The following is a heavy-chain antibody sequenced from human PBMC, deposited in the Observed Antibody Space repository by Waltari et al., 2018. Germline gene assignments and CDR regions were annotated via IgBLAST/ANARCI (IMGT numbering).Heavy chain of an antibody. CDR2: ISGSGGST. CDR1: GFTFSSYA. Sequence: EVQLLESGGGLVQPGGSLRLSCAASGFTFSSYAMSWVRKAPGKGREWVSAISGSGGSTYYADSLKGRFTISRDNSKNTLYLQMNSLRAEDTAVYYGAKGTGDSVEWVMDVWAKGPRSPSP. CDR3: AKGTGDSVEWVMDV. V-gene: IGHV3-23*01. J-gene: IGHJ6*02. D-gene: IGHD7-27*01.